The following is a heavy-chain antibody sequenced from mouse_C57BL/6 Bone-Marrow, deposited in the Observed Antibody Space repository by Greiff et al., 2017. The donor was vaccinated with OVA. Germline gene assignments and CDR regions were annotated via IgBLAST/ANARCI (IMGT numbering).Heavy chain of an antibody. CDR2: ILPGSGST. V-gene: IGHV1-9*01. Sequence: QVQLKESGAELMKPGASVKLSCTATGYTFTGYWIEWVKQRPGHGLEWIGEILPGSGSTNYNEKFKGKATFTADTSSNTAYMQLSSLTTEDSAIYYCAKSCHYYGSSYWYFDVWGTGTTVTVSS. CDR1: GYTFTGYW. J-gene: IGHJ1*03. CDR3: AKSCHYYGSSYWYFDV. D-gene: IGHD1-1*01.